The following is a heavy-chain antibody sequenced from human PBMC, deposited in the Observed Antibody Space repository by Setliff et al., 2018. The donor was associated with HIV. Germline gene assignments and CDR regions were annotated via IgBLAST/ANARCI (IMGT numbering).Heavy chain of an antibody. V-gene: IGHV1-46*01. J-gene: IGHJ4*02. CDR1: GYAFTSQF. CDR2: ISPSGDRT. D-gene: IGHD3-22*01. CDR3: AKDRTVVVITIFDY. Sequence: GASVKVSCKASGYAFTSQFMHWVRQAPGQGLEWMGIISPSGDRTTYAQRFRGRVTMTSDTSTGTVYMELSSLRSEDTAVYYCAKDRTVVVITIFDYWGQGTLVTVSS.